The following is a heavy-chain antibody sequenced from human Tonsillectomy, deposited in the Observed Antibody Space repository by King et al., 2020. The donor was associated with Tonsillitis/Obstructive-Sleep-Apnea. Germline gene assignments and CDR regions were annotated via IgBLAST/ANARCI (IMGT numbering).Heavy chain of an antibody. V-gene: IGHV3-21*01. D-gene: IGHD3-22*01. CDR2: ISSSSIYI. CDR1: GFTFSTYS. J-gene: IGHJ2*01. CDR3: ARDPHVSDCYYDSYWFFDL. Sequence: VQLVESGGGLVKPGGSLRLSCAASGFTFSTYSMNWVRQAPGKGLEWVSSISSSSIYIYYADSVKGRFTISRDNAKNSLYLQMNSLRAEDTAVYYCARDPHVSDCYYDSYWFFDLWGRGTLVTVSS.